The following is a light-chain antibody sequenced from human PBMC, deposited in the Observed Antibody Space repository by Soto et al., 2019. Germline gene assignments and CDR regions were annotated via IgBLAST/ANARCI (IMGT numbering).Light chain of an antibody. CDR2: GAS. Sequence: EIVMTQSPATLSVSPGERATLSCRASQSVSSNLAWYQQKPGQAPRLLIYGASTRATGTPARFSGSGSGTEFTLTISSLQSADFAVYYCQQYNNWSRGTFGQGTKLEIK. CDR3: QQYNNWSRGT. CDR1: QSVSSN. V-gene: IGKV3-15*01. J-gene: IGKJ2*02.